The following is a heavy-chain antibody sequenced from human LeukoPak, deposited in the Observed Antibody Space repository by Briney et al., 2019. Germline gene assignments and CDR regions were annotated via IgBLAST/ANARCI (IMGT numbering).Heavy chain of an antibody. CDR3: AKDPILVGSYGSDLYYYYYGMDV. D-gene: IGHD5-18*01. Sequence: SVKVSCKASGGTFSSYAISWVRQAPGQGLEWMGRIIPILGIANYAQKFQGRVTITADKSTSTAYMELSSLRSEDTAVYYCAKDPILVGSYGSDLYYYYYGMDVWGQGTTVTVSS. V-gene: IGHV1-69*04. CDR2: IIPILGIA. CDR1: GGTFSSYA. J-gene: IGHJ6*02.